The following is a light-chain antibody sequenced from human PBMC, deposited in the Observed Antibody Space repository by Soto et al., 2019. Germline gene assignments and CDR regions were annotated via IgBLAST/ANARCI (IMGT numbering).Light chain of an antibody. CDR1: QTISTW. CDR3: QQYNGYSRT. V-gene: IGKV1-5*01. J-gene: IGKJ1*01. Sequence: DIQMTQSPSTLSASVGDRVTITCRASQTISTWLAWYQQKPGKAPELLIYDASTLERGVPSRFSGSGSGTEFTLTISSMQPDDFATFYCQQYNGYSRTFGQGTKVDIK. CDR2: DAS.